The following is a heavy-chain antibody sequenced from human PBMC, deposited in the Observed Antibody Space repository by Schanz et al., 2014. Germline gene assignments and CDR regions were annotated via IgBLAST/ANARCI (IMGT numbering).Heavy chain of an antibody. D-gene: IGHD3-10*01. Sequence: EVKLLESGGHLVQPGGSLRLSCVASGFTFSTYAMSWVRQAPGKGPEWVANIGYDGSEKYYVDSVKGRFTISRDNSKDTLYLQMSGLTPEDTAVYYCARGIITMVRGGDVGAFDIWGQGTMVTVSS. CDR3: ARGIITMVRGGDVGAFDI. CDR2: IGYDGSEK. J-gene: IGHJ3*02. CDR1: GFTFSTYA. V-gene: IGHV3-7*01.